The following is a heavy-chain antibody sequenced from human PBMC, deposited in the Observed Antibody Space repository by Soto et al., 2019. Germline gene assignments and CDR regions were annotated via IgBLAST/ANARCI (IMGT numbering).Heavy chain of an antibody. CDR1: GFTFSSYA. D-gene: IGHD3-3*01. J-gene: IGHJ6*02. V-gene: IGHV3-23*01. CDR3: AKTSDRXTIFGVVIRPGRYSMDV. CDR2: ISGSGGST. Sequence: PGGSLRLSCAASGFTFSSYAMSWVRQAPGKGLEWVSAISGSGGSTYYADSVKGRFTISRDNSKNTLYLQMNSLRAEDTAVYYCAKTSDRXTIFGVVIRPGRYSMDVWGQGTTVTVSS.